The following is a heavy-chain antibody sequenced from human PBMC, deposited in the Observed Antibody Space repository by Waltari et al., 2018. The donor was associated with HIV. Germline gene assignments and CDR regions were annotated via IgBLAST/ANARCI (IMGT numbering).Heavy chain of an antibody. CDR3: ARDEGLTLGAAGDAFDI. V-gene: IGHV1-69*01. D-gene: IGHD1-26*01. CDR2: IIPVFGTA. Sequence: QVLLVQSGAEVKKPGSSVKVSCKTSGGTLSNNVITWVRQAPGQGLEWMGGIIPVFGTADDAQKFRDRVTITADESTTTVYMEVSSLRPDDTAVYYCARDEGLTLGAAGDAFDIWGQGTVVTVSS. CDR1: GGTLSNNV. J-gene: IGHJ3*02.